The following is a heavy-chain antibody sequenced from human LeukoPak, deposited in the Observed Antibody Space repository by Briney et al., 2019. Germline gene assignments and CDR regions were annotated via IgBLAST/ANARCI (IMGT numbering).Heavy chain of an antibody. CDR1: GGSISSSSYY. Sequence: PSETLSLTCTVSGGSISSSSYYWGWIRQPPGKGLERIGSIYHSGSTYYNPSLKSRVTISVDTSKNQFSLKLSSVTAADTAVYYCARDGGSRYCSSTSCLYYFDYWGQGTLVTVSS. V-gene: IGHV4-39*07. CDR3: ARDGGSRYCSSTSCLYYFDY. D-gene: IGHD2-2*01. J-gene: IGHJ4*02. CDR2: IYHSGST.